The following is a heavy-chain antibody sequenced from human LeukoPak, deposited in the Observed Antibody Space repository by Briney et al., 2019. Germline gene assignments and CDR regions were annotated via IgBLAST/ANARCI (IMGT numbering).Heavy chain of an antibody. CDR2: INHSGST. CDR1: GGSFSGYY. J-gene: IGHJ4*02. V-gene: IGHV4-34*01. D-gene: IGHD2-15*01. Sequence: PSETLSLTCAVYGGSFSGYYWSWIRQPSGKGLEWIGEINHSGSTNYNPSLKSRVTISVDTSKNQFSLKLSSVTAADTAVYYCAREPGPGYCSGGSCCALDYWGQGTLVTVSS. CDR3: AREPGPGYCSGGSCCALDY.